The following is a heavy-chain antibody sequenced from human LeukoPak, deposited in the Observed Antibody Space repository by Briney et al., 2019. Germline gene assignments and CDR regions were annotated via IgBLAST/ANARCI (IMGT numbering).Heavy chain of an antibody. CDR1: GGSFSGYY. Sequence: PSETLSLTCAVYGGSFSGYYWSWFRQPPGKGLEWIGEINHSGSTNYNPSLKSRVTISVDTSKNQFSLKLSSVTAADTAVYYCARLHYYDSSGYYWGQGTLVTVSS. J-gene: IGHJ4*02. CDR3: ARLHYYDSSGYY. V-gene: IGHV4-34*01. CDR2: INHSGST. D-gene: IGHD3-22*01.